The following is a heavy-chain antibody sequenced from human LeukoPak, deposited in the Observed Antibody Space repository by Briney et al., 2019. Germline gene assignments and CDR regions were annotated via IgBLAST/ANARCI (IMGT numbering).Heavy chain of an antibody. J-gene: IGHJ4*02. D-gene: IGHD6-13*01. CDR3: ARLLGPDGSSWYPIDY. CDR1: GGSFSGYY. Sequence: SETLSLTCAVYGGSFSGYYWSWIRQPPGKGLEWIGEINHSGSTNYNPSLKSRVTISVDTSKNQFSLKLSSVTAADTAVYYCARLLGPDGSSWYPIDYWGQGTLVTVSS. V-gene: IGHV4-34*01. CDR2: INHSGST.